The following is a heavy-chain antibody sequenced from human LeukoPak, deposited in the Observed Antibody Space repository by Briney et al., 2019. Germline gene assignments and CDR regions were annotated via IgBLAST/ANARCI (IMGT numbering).Heavy chain of an antibody. J-gene: IGHJ4*02. CDR1: GFTFSSYA. CDR2: ISGSGGST. CDR3: VKALPVTYYYDSSGYSVVNYFDY. Sequence: GGSLRLSCAASGFTFSSYAMSWVRQAPGKGLEWVSAISGSGGSTYYADSVKGRFTISRDNSKNTLYLQMTSLRAEDTAVYYCVKALPVTYYYDSSGYSVVNYFDYWGQGTLVTVSS. V-gene: IGHV3-23*01. D-gene: IGHD3-22*01.